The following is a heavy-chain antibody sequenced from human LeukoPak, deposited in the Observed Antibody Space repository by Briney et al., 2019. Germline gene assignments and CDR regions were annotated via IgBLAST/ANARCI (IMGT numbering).Heavy chain of an antibody. V-gene: IGHV4-59*01. CDR2: IHYSGST. D-gene: IGHD3-22*01. Sequence: SETLSLTCSVSGVSISSSYWSWIRQPPGKGLEWIGFIHYSGSTNYNPSLKSRVTISADTSNNQFSLKVTSVTAAVTAVYYCARGYYDSSGYSNTFDIWGQGTMVTVSS. J-gene: IGHJ3*02. CDR1: GVSISSSY. CDR3: ARGYYDSSGYSNTFDI.